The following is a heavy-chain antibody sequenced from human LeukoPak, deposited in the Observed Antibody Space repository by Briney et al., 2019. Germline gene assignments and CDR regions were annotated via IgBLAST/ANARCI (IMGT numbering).Heavy chain of an antibody. J-gene: IGHJ4*02. CDR1: GFTFSAYA. V-gene: IGHV3-64D*09. Sequence: GGSLRLSCSASGFTFSAYAMYWVRQAPGKGLEYVSGISNNGGSSFYADSMKGRFTISRDNSKNTLYLQMSSLRAEDTAVYYCVKITSVTGGDCWGQGTRLTVSS. CDR2: ISNNGGSS. D-gene: IGHD1-1*01. CDR3: VKITSVTGGDC.